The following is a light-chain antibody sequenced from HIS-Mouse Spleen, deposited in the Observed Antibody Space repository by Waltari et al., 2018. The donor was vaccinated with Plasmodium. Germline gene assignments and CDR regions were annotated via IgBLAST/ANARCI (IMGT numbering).Light chain of an antibody. V-gene: IGKV1-39*01. CDR1: QSISSY. CDR3: QQSYSTPWT. CDR2: AAS. Sequence: DIQMTQSPSSLSASVGDRVTITCRESQSISSYMNWYQKKPGTAPKLLFYAASSLKSGVPSRFSGSGAETDFTLTISSLQPEDFGTYYCQQSYSTPWTFGQGTKVEIK. J-gene: IGKJ1*01.